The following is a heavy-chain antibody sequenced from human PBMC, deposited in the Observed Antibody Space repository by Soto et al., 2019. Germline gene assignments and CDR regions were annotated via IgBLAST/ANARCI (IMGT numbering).Heavy chain of an antibody. Sequence: QITLKESGPSLVNPTQRLTLTCSFSGFSLTTTEVSVGWIRQPPGKALEWLAPIYWDDDKRYSPSLKSSLPTTXDXXKTQVVLTMTNEHPEDTATYFCGNSGPIPAAAFDYWGQGILVTVSS. CDR2: IYWDDDK. CDR3: GNSGPIPAAAFDY. J-gene: IGHJ4*02. D-gene: IGHD2-2*01. V-gene: IGHV2-5*02. CDR1: GFSLTTTEVS.